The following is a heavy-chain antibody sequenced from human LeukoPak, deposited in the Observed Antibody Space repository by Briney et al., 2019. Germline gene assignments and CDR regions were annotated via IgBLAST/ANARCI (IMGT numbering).Heavy chain of an antibody. CDR3: AADILTGYPEDYFDY. Sequence: PGGSLRLSCAASGFTVSSNYMSWVRQAPGKGLEWVSVIYSGGSTYYADSVKGRFTISRDNSKNTLYLQMNSLRAEDTAVYYCAADILTGYPEDYFDYWGQGTLVTVSS. D-gene: IGHD3-9*01. J-gene: IGHJ4*02. CDR1: GFTVSSNY. V-gene: IGHV3-53*01. CDR2: IYSGGST.